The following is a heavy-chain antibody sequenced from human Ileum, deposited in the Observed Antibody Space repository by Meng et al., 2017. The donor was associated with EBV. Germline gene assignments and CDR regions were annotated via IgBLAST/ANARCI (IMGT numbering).Heavy chain of an antibody. V-gene: IGHV4-34*12. D-gene: IGHD2-8*02. CDR3: ARRPTGIDY. J-gene: IGHJ4*02. Sequence: QVALQEGGAGLLNPSATLSPTCAVNGGSLSGAYWNWIRQPPGKGLEWIGEIIHGGSPSYNPSLKSRVTISIDTSKNQLSLMLSSVTAADTAVYYCARRPTGIDYWGQGTLVTVSS. CDR2: IIHGGSP. CDR1: GGSLSGAY.